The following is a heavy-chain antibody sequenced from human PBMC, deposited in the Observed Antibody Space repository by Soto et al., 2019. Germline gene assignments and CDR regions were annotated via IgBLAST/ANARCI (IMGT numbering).Heavy chain of an antibody. CDR2: ISSISTYI. CDR3: ARAELAYCGGDCYSPGY. CDR1: GFTFSSYS. D-gene: IGHD2-21*02. V-gene: IGHV3-21*01. Sequence: EVQLVESGGGLVKPGGSLRLSCAASGFTFSSYSMNWVRQAPGKGLEWVSSISSISTYIYYADSVKGRFTISRDNAKNSLEPQMNSLRAEDTAVYYCARAELAYCGGDCYSPGYWGQGTLVTVSS. J-gene: IGHJ4*02.